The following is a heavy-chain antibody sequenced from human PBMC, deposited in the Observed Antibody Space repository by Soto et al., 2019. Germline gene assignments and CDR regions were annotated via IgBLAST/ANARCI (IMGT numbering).Heavy chain of an antibody. CDR2: IYPGDSDT. Sequence: GESLKISCKGSGYSFTSYWIGWVRQMPGKGLEWMGIIYPGDSDTRYSPSFQGQVTISADKSISTAYLQWSGLKASDTAMYYCARRITMVRRVTSWFDPWGQGTLVPSPQ. CDR1: GYSFTSYW. CDR3: ARRITMVRRVTSWFDP. V-gene: IGHV5-51*01. J-gene: IGHJ5*02. D-gene: IGHD3-10*01.